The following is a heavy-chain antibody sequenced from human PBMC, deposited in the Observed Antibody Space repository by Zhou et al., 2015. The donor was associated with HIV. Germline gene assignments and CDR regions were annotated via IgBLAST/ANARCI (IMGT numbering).Heavy chain of an antibody. Sequence: QVQLVQSGAEVKKPGSSVKVSCKASGGTFSSYTISWVRQAPGQGLEWMGRIIPILGIANYAQKFQGRVTITADKSTSTAYMELSSLRSEDTAVYYCAREFEGSSGYDGTTNWFDPWGQGTLVTVSS. D-gene: IGHD5-12*01. V-gene: IGHV1-69*08. CDR1: GGTFSSYT. CDR2: IIPILGIA. J-gene: IGHJ5*02. CDR3: AREFEGSSGYDGTTNWFDP.